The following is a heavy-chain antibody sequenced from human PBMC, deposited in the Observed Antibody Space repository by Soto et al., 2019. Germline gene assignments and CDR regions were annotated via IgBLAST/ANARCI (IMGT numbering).Heavy chain of an antibody. V-gene: IGHV3-11*01. J-gene: IGHJ3*02. CDR3: ARDAHRENYDYIWGSYRSPDAFDI. CDR2: ISSSGSTI. Sequence: QVQLVESGGGLVKPGGSLRLSCAASGFTFSDYYMSWIRQAPGKGLEWVSYISSSGSTIYYADSVKGRFTISRDNAKNSLYLQMNRLRAEDTAVYYCARDAHRENYDYIWGSYRSPDAFDIWGQGTMVTVSS. D-gene: IGHD3-16*02. CDR1: GFTFSDYY.